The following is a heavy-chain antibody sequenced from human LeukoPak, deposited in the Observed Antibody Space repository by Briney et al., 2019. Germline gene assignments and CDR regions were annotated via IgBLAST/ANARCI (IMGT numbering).Heavy chain of an antibody. CDR1: EFSFRSYW. CDR2: IKSDGSAT. D-gene: IGHD2-2*03. J-gene: IGHJ4*02. Sequence: PGGSLRLSCAGYEFSFRSYWMHWVRQPPEKGLEWVFSIKSDGSATAYADSVKGRFSMSTGSAKNTASLQMNSLRVEDTAMYYCAMDINGDLFHVWGQGTPVTVSS. V-gene: IGHV3-74*01. CDR3: AMDINGDLFHV.